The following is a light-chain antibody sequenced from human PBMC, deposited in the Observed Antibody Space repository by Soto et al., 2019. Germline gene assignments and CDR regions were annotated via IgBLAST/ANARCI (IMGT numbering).Light chain of an antibody. Sequence: EIVWTQSPDNLSWSPGERATLSCRSSQSISSTHLVWYQQKPGQAPSLLIFGASSRATGIPDRFSGSGSGTDFTLTISRLEPEDFAVYYCQQYGSSPITFCQGALPEIK. V-gene: IGKV3-20*01. CDR1: QSISSTH. J-gene: IGKJ5*01. CDR3: QQYGSSPIT. CDR2: GAS.